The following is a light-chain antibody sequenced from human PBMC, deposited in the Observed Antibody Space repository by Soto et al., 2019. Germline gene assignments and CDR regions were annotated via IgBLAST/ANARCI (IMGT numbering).Light chain of an antibody. CDR1: NIGSKS. CDR2: DDS. CDR3: QVWDSRGYV. J-gene: IGLJ1*01. V-gene: IGLV3-21*02. Sequence: SYELTQPPSVSVAPGQTARITCGGTNIGSKSVHWYQQKPGQAPVLVVYDDSDRPSGIPERFSGSNSGNTATLTISRVEAGDEADYYCQVWDSRGYVFGTGTKLTVL.